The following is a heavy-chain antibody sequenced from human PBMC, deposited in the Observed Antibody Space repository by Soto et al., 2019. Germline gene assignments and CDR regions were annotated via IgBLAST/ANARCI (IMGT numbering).Heavy chain of an antibody. Sequence: SETLSLTCTVSGGSISSGDYYWSWIRQPPGKGLEWVGYIYYSGSTYYNPSLKSRVTISVDTSKNQFSLKLSSVTAADTAVYYCARGFKKYYDFWRGFDPWGQGTLVTVSS. V-gene: IGHV4-30-4*01. D-gene: IGHD3-3*01. CDR1: GGSISSGDYY. CDR2: IYYSGST. J-gene: IGHJ5*02. CDR3: ARGFKKYYDFWRGFDP.